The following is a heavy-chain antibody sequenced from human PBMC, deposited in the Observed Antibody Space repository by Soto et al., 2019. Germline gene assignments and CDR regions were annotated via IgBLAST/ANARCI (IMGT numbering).Heavy chain of an antibody. CDR2: ISSSSNYI. J-gene: IGHJ4*02. V-gene: IGHV3-21*01. CDR3: TRGERLNDGIDY. CDR1: GFTFSRYT. D-gene: IGHD1-1*01. Sequence: GGSLRLSCAASGFTFSRYTMNWVRQAPGKGLEWVSSISSSSNYIYYADSVKGRFTISRDNAKNSLYLQMNSLTAEDTAIFFCTRGERLNDGIDYWGQGTLVTVSS.